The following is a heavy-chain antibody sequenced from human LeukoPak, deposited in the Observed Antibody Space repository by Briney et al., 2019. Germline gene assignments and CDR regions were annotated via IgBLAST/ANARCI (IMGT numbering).Heavy chain of an antibody. Sequence: TGGSLRLSCAASGFTFSSYSMNWVRQAPGKGLEWVSSISSSSSYIYYADSVKGRFTISRDNAKNSLYLQMNSLRAEDTAVYYFAKEGETTVVPPPPHYYYMDVWGKGTTVTISS. CDR1: GFTFSSYS. V-gene: IGHV3-21*04. J-gene: IGHJ6*03. D-gene: IGHD4-23*01. CDR2: ISSSSSYI. CDR3: AKEGETTVVPPPPHYYYMDV.